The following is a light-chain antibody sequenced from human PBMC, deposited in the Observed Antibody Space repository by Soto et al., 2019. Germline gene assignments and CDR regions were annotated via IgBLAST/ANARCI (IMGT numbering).Light chain of an antibody. V-gene: IGKV3-11*01. CDR3: QQRTNWPALT. CDR1: QSVGSS. CDR2: DAS. Sequence: EIVLTQSPATLSLSPGERATLSRRASQSVGSSLAWYQQKPGQAPRLLIYDASNRATGIPARFSGSGSGTDFTLTISSLEPEDFAVYYCQQRTNWPALTFGGGTKVEIK. J-gene: IGKJ4*01.